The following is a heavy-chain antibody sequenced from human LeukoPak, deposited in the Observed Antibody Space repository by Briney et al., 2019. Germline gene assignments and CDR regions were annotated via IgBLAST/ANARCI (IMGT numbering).Heavy chain of an antibody. Sequence: SVKVSCKVSGFTFRSSAVQWVRQARGQRLEWIGWVVVDSGNTNYAQKFQERVTITRDTSTSTAYMEVSSLRSEDTAVYYCAAGTRGYNYFYYYYMDVWGKGTTVTVSS. D-gene: IGHD5-18*01. CDR3: AAGTRGYNYFYYYYMDV. J-gene: IGHJ6*03. CDR1: GFTFRSSA. V-gene: IGHV1-58*01. CDR2: VVVDSGNT.